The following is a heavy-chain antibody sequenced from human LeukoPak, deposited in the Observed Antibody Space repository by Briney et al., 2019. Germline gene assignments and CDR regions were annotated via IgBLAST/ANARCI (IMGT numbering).Heavy chain of an antibody. Sequence: GGSLRLSCAASGFTFSSYWMSWVRQAPGKGLEWVANIKQDGSEKYYVDSVKGRFTISRDNAKNSLYLQMNSLRAEDTAVYYCARDRERWLQFDLFDYWGQGTLVTVSS. D-gene: IGHD5-24*01. CDR3: ARDRERWLQFDLFDY. J-gene: IGHJ4*02. CDR2: IKQDGSEK. V-gene: IGHV3-7*01. CDR1: GFTFSSYW.